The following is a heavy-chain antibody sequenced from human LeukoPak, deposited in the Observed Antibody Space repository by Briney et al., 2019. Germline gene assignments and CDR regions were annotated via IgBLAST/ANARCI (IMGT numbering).Heavy chain of an antibody. Sequence: NPSETLSLTCTVSGASVSNYDWSWIRQPPGKGLEWIGYVYYSGRTNYNPSLESRVTISVDTSKNQFSLKLTSVTAADTAMYYCARRGGNPLGAFDIWGQGTMVTVSS. V-gene: IGHV4-59*02. CDR3: ARRGGNPLGAFDI. CDR2: VYYSGRT. CDR1: GASVSNYD. D-gene: IGHD4-23*01. J-gene: IGHJ3*02.